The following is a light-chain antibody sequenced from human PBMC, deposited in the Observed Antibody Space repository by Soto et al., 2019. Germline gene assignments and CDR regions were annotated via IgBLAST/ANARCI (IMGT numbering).Light chain of an antibody. CDR2: GAS. J-gene: IGKJ4*01. Sequence: DIVSTQSPTTLSVSPVEGDPLSFRASQSMTTKLAWYQQQPGQAPRLLIHGASIRATAIPDRFSGSGSGTDFTLTISRLEPEDSAVYYCQQHSRSITFGGGTKVDIK. CDR3: QQHSRSIT. V-gene: IGKV3D-15*01. CDR1: QSMTTK.